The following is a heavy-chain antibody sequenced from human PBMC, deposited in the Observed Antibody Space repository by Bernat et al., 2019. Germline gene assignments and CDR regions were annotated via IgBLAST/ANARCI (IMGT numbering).Heavy chain of an antibody. J-gene: IGHJ3*02. CDR1: RFTFSNYW. Sequence: EVQLVESGGGLVQPGGSLRVSCAASRFTFSNYWMHWVRQAPGKGLVWVSHINTDGSSTTYADSVKGRFTISRDNAKNTLYLQMNSLGVEDTAIYYCAREYSSSSGRTFDIWGQGTMVTVSS. D-gene: IGHD6-6*01. CDR3: AREYSSSSGRTFDI. CDR2: INTDGSST. V-gene: IGHV3-74*01.